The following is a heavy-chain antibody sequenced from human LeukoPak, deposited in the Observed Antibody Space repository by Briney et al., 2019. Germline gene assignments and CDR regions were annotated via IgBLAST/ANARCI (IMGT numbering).Heavy chain of an antibody. CDR2: ISGSGGST. CDR1: GFTFSSYA. J-gene: IGHJ6*03. Sequence: GGSLRLSCAASGFTFSSYAMSWVRQAPGKGLEWVSAISGSGGSTYYADSVKGRFTISRDNSKNTLYLQMNSLRAEDTAVYYCARDGYGNNYMDVWGKGTTVTVSS. D-gene: IGHD1/OR15-1a*01. CDR3: ARDGYGNNYMDV. V-gene: IGHV3-23*01.